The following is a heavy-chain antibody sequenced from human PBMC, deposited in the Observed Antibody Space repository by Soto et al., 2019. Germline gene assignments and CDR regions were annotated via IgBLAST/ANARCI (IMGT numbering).Heavy chain of an antibody. CDR1: GFPFNNYA. CDR2: STGPGGST. V-gene: IGHV3-23*01. J-gene: IGHJ6*02. Sequence: PGGSLRLSCAGSGFPFNNYAINWVGQGPGKGLEWVAASTGPGGSTYNEDSVKGRFTVSRDNSKKTVYLQLDGLRAEDTAVYYCGKGHSDYQGDYNYYGMDIWGQGTTVTVSS. D-gene: IGHD4-4*01. CDR3: GKGHSDYQGDYNYYGMDI.